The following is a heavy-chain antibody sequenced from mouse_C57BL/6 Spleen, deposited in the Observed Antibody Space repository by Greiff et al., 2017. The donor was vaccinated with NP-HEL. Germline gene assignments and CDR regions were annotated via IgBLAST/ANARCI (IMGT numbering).Heavy chain of an antibody. CDR1: GFTFSDYG. V-gene: IGHV5-17*01. CDR3: ARRFYGNYDWYFDV. Sequence: EVKLMESGGGLVKPGGSLKLSCAASGFTFSDYGMHWVRQAPEKGLEWVAYISSGSSTNYYADTVKGRFTISRDNAKNTLFLQMTSLRSEDTAMYYCARRFYGNYDWYFDVWGTGTTVTVSS. J-gene: IGHJ1*03. D-gene: IGHD2-1*01. CDR2: ISSGSSTN.